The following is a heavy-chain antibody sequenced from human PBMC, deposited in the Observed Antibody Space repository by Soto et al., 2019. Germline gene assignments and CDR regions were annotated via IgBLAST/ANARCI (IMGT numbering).Heavy chain of an antibody. Sequence: GGSLRLSCAASGFNFTNAWMSWVRQAPGKGLEWVGRIKSNSDGGTTDNAAPVKGRFTISRDDSENTVYLQMNSLKTEDTAVYYCPTTRAFWGRGTLVTVSS. CDR3: PTTRAF. CDR1: GFNFTNAW. J-gene: IGHJ4*02. CDR2: IKSNSDGGTT. V-gene: IGHV3-15*01.